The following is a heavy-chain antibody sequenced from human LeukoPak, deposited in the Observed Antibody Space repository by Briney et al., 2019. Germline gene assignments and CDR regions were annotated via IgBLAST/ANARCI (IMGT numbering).Heavy chain of an antibody. J-gene: IGHJ5*01. CDR3: ARASGSYWWFDS. CDR2: INPNSGDT. V-gene: IGHV1-2*02. Sequence: ASVKVSCKASGYTFTGYYMHWVRQAPGQGLEWMGWINPNSGDTNYAQKFQGSVTMTRDTSISTVYMELSRLRSDDTAVYYCARASGSYWWFDSWGQGTLVTVSS. CDR1: GYTFTGYY. D-gene: IGHD1-26*01.